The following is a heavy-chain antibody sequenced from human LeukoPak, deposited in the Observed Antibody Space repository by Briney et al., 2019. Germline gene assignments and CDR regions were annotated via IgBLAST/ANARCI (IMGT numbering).Heavy chain of an antibody. D-gene: IGHD5-18*01. Sequence: PSQTLSLTCTVSGGSISSGDYYWSWIRQPPGKGLEWIGYIHYSGSTYYNPSLKSRVTISVDTSKNQFSLKLSSVTAADTAVYYCAGSGYSYGLGAFDIWGQGTMVTVSS. CDR1: GGSISSGDYY. CDR2: IHYSGST. V-gene: IGHV4-30-4*01. J-gene: IGHJ3*02. CDR3: AGSGYSYGLGAFDI.